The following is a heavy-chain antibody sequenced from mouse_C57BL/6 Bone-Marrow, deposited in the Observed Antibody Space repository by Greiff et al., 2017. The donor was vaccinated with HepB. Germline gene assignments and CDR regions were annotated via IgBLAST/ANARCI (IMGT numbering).Heavy chain of an antibody. CDR2: IDPSDSYT. CDR3: ARLPGGSYYFDY. D-gene: IGHD1-1*02. Sequence: QVQLQQPGAELVMPGASVKLSCKASGYTFTSYWMHWVKQRPGQGLEWIGEIDPSDSYTNYNQKFKGKSPLTVDKSSSTAYMQLSSLTSEDSAVYYCARLPGGSYYFDYWGQGTTLTVSS. V-gene: IGHV1-69*01. J-gene: IGHJ2*01. CDR1: GYTFTSYW.